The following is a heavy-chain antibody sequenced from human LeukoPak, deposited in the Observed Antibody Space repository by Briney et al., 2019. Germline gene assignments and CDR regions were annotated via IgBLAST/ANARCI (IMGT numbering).Heavy chain of an antibody. J-gene: IGHJ6*02. V-gene: IGHV3-74*01. Sequence: GGSLRLSCAASEFTISRYWMHWVRQAPGKGLVWVSNINNDGSITTYADSVKGRFTISRDNVKNTLFLQVNSLGAEDTARYYCARAPPYYYDSRGYHYERGNYHYGMDVWGQGTTVIVS. D-gene: IGHD3-22*01. CDR3: ARAPPYYYDSRGYHYERGNYHYGMDV. CDR1: EFTISRYW. CDR2: INNDGSIT.